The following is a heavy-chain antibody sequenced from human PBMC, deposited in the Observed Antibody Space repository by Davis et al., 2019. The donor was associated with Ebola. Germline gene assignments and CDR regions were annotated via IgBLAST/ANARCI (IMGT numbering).Heavy chain of an antibody. Sequence: GESLKISCAASGFTFNYAWMSWVRQAPGKGLEWVGRIKSKIDGGGATDYAASVKDRFIISRDDSKNTLYLHMKSLKTEDTGVYYCTTDGEYYYESSVKVGFDNWGQGTLVTVSS. CDR2: IKSKIDGGGAT. J-gene: IGHJ4*02. V-gene: IGHV3-15*01. CDR3: TTDGEYYYESSVKVGFDN. CDR1: GFTFNYAW. D-gene: IGHD3-22*01.